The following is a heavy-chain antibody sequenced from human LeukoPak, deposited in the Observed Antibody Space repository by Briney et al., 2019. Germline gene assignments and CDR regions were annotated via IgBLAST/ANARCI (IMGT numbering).Heavy chain of an antibody. J-gene: IGHJ6*03. CDR1: GGSISSYY. CDR2: IYYSGST. D-gene: IGHD6-19*01. Sequence: SETLSLTCTVSGGSISSYYWSWIRQPPGKGLEWIGYIYYSGSTNYNPSLKSRVTISVDTSKNQFSLKLSSVTAADTAVYYCARDRGTSSSLGYFYYCMDVWGKGTTVTVSS. CDR3: ARDRGTSSSLGYFYYCMDV. V-gene: IGHV4-59*01.